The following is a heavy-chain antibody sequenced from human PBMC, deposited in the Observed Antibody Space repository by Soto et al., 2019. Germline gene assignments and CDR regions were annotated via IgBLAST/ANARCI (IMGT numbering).Heavy chain of an antibody. V-gene: IGHV5-10-1*01. CDR1: GYSFTSYW. CDR2: IDPSDSYT. CDR3: ARFNSSLKQQTYYYSGMDV. D-gene: IGHD6-6*01. J-gene: IGHJ6*02. Sequence: PGESLKISCKGSGYSFTSYWISWVRQMPGKGLEWMGRIDPSDSYTNYSPSFQGHVTISADKSISTAYLQWSSLKASDTAMYYCARFNSSLKQQTYYYSGMDVWGQGTTVTVSS.